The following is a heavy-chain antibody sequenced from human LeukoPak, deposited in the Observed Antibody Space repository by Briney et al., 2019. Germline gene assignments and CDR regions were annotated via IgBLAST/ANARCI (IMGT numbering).Heavy chain of an antibody. J-gene: IGHJ4*02. CDR3: ARDNGDFDY. V-gene: IGHV3-30-3*01. CDR2: ISYDGSNK. Sequence: GSLRLSCAASGFTFSSYAMHWVRQAPGKGLEWVAVISYDGSNKYYADSVKGRFTISRDNSKNTLYLQMNSLRAEDTAVYYCARDNGDFDYWGQGALVTVSS. CDR1: GFTFSSYA.